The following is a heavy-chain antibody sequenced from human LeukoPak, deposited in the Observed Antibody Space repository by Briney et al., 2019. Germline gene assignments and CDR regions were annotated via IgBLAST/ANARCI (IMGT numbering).Heavy chain of an antibody. J-gene: IGHJ3*02. CDR3: ARSRMGDAFDI. D-gene: IGHD3-16*01. CDR2: IYTSGST. CDR1: SGSISSGNYY. V-gene: IGHV4-61*02. Sequence: SQTLSLTRTVSSGSISSGNYYWGWIRPPAGKGLEWIGRIYTSGSTNYNPSLKSRVTISVDTSKDQFSLKLSSVTAADTAMYYCARSRMGDAFDIWGQGTMVTVSS.